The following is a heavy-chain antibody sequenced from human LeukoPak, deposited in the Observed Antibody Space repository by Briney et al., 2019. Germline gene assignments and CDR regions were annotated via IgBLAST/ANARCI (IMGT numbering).Heavy chain of an antibody. Sequence: GGSLRLSCAASGFTFSSYWMSWVRQAPGKGLEWVANIKQDGSEKYYVDSVKGRFTISRDNAKNSLYLQTHSLRAEDTAVYYCARELTGPPNSLDVWGKGTTVTVSS. D-gene: IGHD1-20*01. J-gene: IGHJ6*04. V-gene: IGHV3-7*01. CDR3: ARELTGPPNSLDV. CDR2: IKQDGSEK. CDR1: GFTFSSYW.